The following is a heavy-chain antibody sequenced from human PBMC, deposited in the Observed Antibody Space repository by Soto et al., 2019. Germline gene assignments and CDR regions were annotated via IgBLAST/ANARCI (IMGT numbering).Heavy chain of an antibody. J-gene: IGHJ6*02. V-gene: IGHV1-69*13. CDR3: AKVGENDGDPDLDYYYYGMDV. CDR1: GGTFSSYA. D-gene: IGHD4-17*01. Sequence: GASVKVSCKASGGTFSSYAISWVRQAPGQGLEWMGGIIPIFGTANYAQKFQGRVTITADESTSTAYMELSSLRSEDTAVYYCAKVGENDGDPDLDYYYYGMDVWGQGTTVTVSS. CDR2: IIPIFGTA.